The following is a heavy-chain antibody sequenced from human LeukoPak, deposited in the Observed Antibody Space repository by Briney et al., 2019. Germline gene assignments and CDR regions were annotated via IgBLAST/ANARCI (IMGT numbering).Heavy chain of an antibody. CDR2: INPNSGGT. Sequence: GASVKVSCMASGYTFTGYYMHWVRQAPGQGLEWMGWINPNSGGTNYAQKFQGRVTMTRDTSISTAYMELSRLRSDDTAVYYCARPTDYDFWSGHQYYFDYWGQGTLVTVSS. J-gene: IGHJ4*02. D-gene: IGHD3-3*01. CDR1: GYTFTGYY. V-gene: IGHV1-2*02. CDR3: ARPTDYDFWSGHQYYFDY.